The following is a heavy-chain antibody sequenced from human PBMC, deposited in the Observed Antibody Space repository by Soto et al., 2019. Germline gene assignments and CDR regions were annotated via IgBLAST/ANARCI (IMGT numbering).Heavy chain of an antibody. V-gene: IGHV4-31*03. CDR3: ARGAGITIFGVVIPPYGMDA. J-gene: IGHJ6*02. CDR1: GGSISSGGYY. D-gene: IGHD3-3*01. CDR2: IYYSGST. Sequence: SETLSLTCTVSGGSISSGGYYWSWIRQHPGKGLEWIGYIYYSGSTYYNPSLKSRVTISVDTSKNQFSLKLSSVTAADTAVYYCARGAGITIFGVVIPPYGMDAWGQGTTVTVSS.